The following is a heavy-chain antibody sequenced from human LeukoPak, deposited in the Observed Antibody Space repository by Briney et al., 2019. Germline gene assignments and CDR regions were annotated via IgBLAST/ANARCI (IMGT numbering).Heavy chain of an antibody. CDR2: IKQDGSEK. D-gene: IGHD2-2*01. CDR1: GFTFSSYW. V-gene: IGHV3-7*03. J-gene: IGHJ5*01. Sequence: PGGSLRLSCAASGFTFSSYWMSWVRQAPGKGLEWVANIKQDGSEKYYMDSVKGRFTISRDNAKNSLYLQMNSLRAGDSAVYYCVKEREYCNSTNCYYWFDSWGQGTLVTVSS. CDR3: VKEREYCNSTNCYYWFDS.